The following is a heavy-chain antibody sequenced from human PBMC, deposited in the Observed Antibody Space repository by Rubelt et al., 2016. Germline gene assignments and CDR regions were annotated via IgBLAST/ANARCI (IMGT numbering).Heavy chain of an antibody. Sequence: QVQLVQSGAEVKKPGSSVKVSCKASGGTFSSYAISWVRQAPGQGLEWMGRIIPILGIANYAQKFQGRGTITADKSTSTAYMELSSLRSDDTAVYYCARVGSGRVIDYWGQGTLVTVSS. CDR2: IIPILGIA. V-gene: IGHV1-69*04. D-gene: IGHD3-10*01. J-gene: IGHJ4*02. CDR1: GGTFSSYA. CDR3: ARVGSGRVIDY.